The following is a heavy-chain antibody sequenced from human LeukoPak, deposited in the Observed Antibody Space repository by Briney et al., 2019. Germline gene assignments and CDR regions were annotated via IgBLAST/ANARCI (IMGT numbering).Heavy chain of an antibody. CDR2: ISYDGSNI. D-gene: IGHD4-23*01. CDR3: ARSSMTTVVSHDDY. J-gene: IGHJ4*02. Sequence: GRSLRLSCAASGFTFSIYGMHWVRQAPGKGLEWVAVISYDGSNIYYADSVKGRFTISRDNSKNTLYLQMNSLRPEDTALYYCARSSMTTVVSHDDYWGQGTLVTVSS. V-gene: IGHV3-30*03. CDR1: GFTFSIYG.